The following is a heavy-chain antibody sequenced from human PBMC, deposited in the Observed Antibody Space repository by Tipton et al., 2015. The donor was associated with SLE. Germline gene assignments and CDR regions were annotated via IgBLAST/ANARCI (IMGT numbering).Heavy chain of an antibody. CDR2: IYYSGST. CDR3: ARATVGDMDV. Sequence: TLSLTYTVSGGSISRGGYYWSWIRQHPGKGLEWIGYIYYSGSTYYNPSLKSRVTISVDTSKNQFSLKLSSVTAADTAVYYWARATVGDMDVWGKGTTVTVSS. CDR1: GGSISRGGYY. V-gene: IGHV4-31*03. D-gene: IGHD3-16*01. J-gene: IGHJ6*03.